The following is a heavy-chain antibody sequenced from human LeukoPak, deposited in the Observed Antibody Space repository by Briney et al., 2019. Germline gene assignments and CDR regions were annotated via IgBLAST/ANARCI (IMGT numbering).Heavy chain of an antibody. CDR2: ISGSGGST. V-gene: IGHV3-23*01. D-gene: IGHD3-9*01. CDR1: GFTFSSYA. Sequence: GGSLRLSCAASGFTFSSYAMSWVRQAPGKGLEWVSAISGSGGSTYYADPVKGRFTISRDNSKNTLYLQMNSLRAEDTAVYYCAKGSNYDILTGYRQTYYFDYWGQGTLVTVSS. J-gene: IGHJ4*02. CDR3: AKGSNYDILTGYRQTYYFDY.